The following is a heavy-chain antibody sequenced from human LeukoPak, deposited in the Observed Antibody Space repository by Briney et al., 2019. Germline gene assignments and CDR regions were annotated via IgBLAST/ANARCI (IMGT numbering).Heavy chain of an antibody. V-gene: IGHV1-18*01. D-gene: IGHD1-26*01. CDR1: GYTFTRYG. J-gene: IGHJ3*02. Sequence: ASVKVSCKASGYTFTRYGITWVRLAPGQGLEWMGWTSADSGKTNYAQKFQGRVTLTTDTSTSTAYMDRWSLRSDGTAVYYCARGGVAGSTRLDIWGQGTIVVVSS. CDR2: TSADSGKT. CDR3: ARGGVAGSTRLDI.